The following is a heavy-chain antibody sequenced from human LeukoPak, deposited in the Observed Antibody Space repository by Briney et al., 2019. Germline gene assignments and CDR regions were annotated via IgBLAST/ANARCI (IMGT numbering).Heavy chain of an antibody. CDR1: GYTFTSYD. CDR2: NPNSGNT. V-gene: IGHV1-8*01. D-gene: IGHD3-16*01. CDR3: ARDLGADGTLSLTDWFDP. Sequence: ASVKVSCKASGYTFTSYDINWVRQATGQGLEWMNPNSGNTGYAQKFQGRVTMTRNTSISTAYMELSSLRSEDTAVYYCARDLGADGTLSLTDWFDPWGQGTLVTVSS. J-gene: IGHJ5*02.